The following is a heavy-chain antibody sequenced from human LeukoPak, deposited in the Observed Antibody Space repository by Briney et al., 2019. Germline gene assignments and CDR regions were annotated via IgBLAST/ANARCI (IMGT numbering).Heavy chain of an antibody. CDR3: ARDFGSAAAIYEY. D-gene: IGHD6-13*01. Sequence: PGGSLRLSCATSGFTFTNYWMTWVRQAPGKGLEWVANINQNGVEMYYVESVKGRFTISRDSGRNSLFLQMNSLRAEDTAVYYCARDFGSAAAIYEYWGQGTQVTVSS. V-gene: IGHV3-7*01. CDR1: GFTFTNYW. CDR2: INQNGVEM. J-gene: IGHJ4*02.